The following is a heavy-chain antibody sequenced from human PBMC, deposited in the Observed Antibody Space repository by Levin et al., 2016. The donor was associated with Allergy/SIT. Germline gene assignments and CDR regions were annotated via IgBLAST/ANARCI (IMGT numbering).Heavy chain of an antibody. CDR2: ITHDGNKE. CDR1: GFIFSNYV. CDR3: ARNVHGDYYGMDV. Sequence: GESLKISCSASGFIFSNYVMHWVRQAPGKGLEWVSVITHDGNKEYYAESVKGRFTISRDNSKNTLYLQLNSLRAEDTAVYYCARNVHGDYYGMDVWGQGTTVTVSS. J-gene: IGHJ6*02. V-gene: IGHV3-30*03. D-gene: IGHD3-10*01.